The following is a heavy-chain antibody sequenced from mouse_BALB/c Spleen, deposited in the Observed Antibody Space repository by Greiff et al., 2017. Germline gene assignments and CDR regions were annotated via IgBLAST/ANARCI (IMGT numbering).Heavy chain of an antibody. J-gene: IGHJ3*01. Sequence: EVKVVESGGGLVQPGGSLRLSCATSGFTFSDFYMEWVRQPPGKRLEWIAASRNKANDYTTEYSASVKGRFIVSRDTSQSILYLQRNALRAEDTAIYCCAGDDGYDDGFAYWGQGTLVTVSA. CDR1: GFTFSDFY. V-gene: IGHV7-1*02. CDR3: AGDDGYDDGFAY. D-gene: IGHD2-2*01. CDR2: SRNKANDYTT.